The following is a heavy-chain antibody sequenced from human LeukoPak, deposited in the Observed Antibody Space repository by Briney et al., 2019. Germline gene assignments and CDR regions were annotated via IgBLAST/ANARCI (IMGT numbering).Heavy chain of an antibody. CDR2: IYASGST. CDR3: ARENYDILTGYPHFDY. CDR1: GGSISSYY. D-gene: IGHD3-9*01. Sequence: SETLSLTCTVSGGSISSYYWSWIRQPAGKGLEWIGRIYASGSTNYNPSLKSRVTMSVDTSKNQFSLKLSSVTAADTAVYYCARENYDILTGYPHFDYWGQGTLVTVSS. V-gene: IGHV4-4*07. J-gene: IGHJ4*02.